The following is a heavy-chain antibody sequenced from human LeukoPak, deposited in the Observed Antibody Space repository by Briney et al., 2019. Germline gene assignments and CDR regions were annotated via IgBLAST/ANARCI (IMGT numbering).Heavy chain of an antibody. CDR2: INSDGSST. V-gene: IGHV3-74*01. CDR1: GFTFSNYW. Sequence: PGRSLRLSCAASGFTFSNYWMDWVRQAPGKGLVWVSGINSDGSSTNCADSVKGRFTISRDNAKNTLYLQLNSLRAEDTAVYYCASSGSGHNWFDPWGQGTLITVSS. CDR3: ASSGSGHNWFDP. D-gene: IGHD2-15*01. J-gene: IGHJ5*02.